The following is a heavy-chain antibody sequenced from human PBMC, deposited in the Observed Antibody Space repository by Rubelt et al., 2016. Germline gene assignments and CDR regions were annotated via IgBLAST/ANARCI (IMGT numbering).Heavy chain of an antibody. Sequence: AASGFTFSSYAMHWVRQAPGKGLEWVAVISYDGSNKYYADSVKGRFTISRDNSKNTLYLQMNSLRAEDTAVYYCARDRSIWFGELVDAFDIWGQGTMVTVSS. CDR2: ISYDGSNK. CDR1: GFTFSSYA. V-gene: IGHV3-30*04. D-gene: IGHD3-10*01. J-gene: IGHJ3*02. CDR3: ARDRSIWFGELVDAFDI.